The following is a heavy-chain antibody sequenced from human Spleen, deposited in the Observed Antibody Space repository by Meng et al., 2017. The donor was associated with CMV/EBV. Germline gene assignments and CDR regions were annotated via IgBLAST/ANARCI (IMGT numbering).Heavy chain of an antibody. CDR3: ARGVGESLGWEMGY. D-gene: IGHD1-26*01. Sequence: SWVRQAPGKGLEWVSVNSCGNITYKADSVKGRFIISRDNSKNTLYLQMNSLRAEDTAVYYCARGVGESLGWEMGYWGQGTLVTVSS. CDR2: NSCGNIT. V-gene: IGHV3-53*01. J-gene: IGHJ4*02.